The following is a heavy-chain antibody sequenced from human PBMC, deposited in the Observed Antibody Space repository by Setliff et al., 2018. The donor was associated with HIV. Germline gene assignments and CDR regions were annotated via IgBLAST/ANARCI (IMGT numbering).Heavy chain of an antibody. Sequence: KSSETLSLTCTVSGGSISSHYWSWIRQPPGKGLEWIGSIYYSGSTNYNPSLKSRVTISVDTSKNQFSLKLSSVTAADTAVYYCARVETQQLLAGEINAFDIWGQGTMVTVSS. CDR1: GGSISSHY. CDR3: ARVETQQLLAGEINAFDI. J-gene: IGHJ3*02. D-gene: IGHD6-13*01. CDR2: IYYSGST. V-gene: IGHV4-59*11.